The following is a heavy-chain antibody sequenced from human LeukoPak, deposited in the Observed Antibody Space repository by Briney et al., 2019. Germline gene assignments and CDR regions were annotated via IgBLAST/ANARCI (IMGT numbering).Heavy chain of an antibody. CDR2: INHSGST. J-gene: IGHJ4*02. D-gene: IGHD5-18*01. CDR3: AREGPGYSYGTIDY. CDR1: GGSFSGYY. Sequence: SETLSLTCAVYGGSFSGYYWSWIRQPPGKGLEGIGEINHSGSTNYNPSLKSRVTISVDTSKNQFSLKLSSVTAADTAVYYCAREGPGYSYGTIDYWGQGTLVTVSS. V-gene: IGHV4-34*01.